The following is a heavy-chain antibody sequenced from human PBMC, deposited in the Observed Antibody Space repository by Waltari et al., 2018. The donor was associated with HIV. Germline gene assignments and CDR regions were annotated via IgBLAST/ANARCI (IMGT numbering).Heavy chain of an antibody. CDR2: IYYTGRT. CDR1: GGPFISCH. CDR3: ARGLFGVGSNWFDP. V-gene: IGHV4-59*01. D-gene: IGHD3-3*01. J-gene: IGHJ5*02. Sequence: QVQLQESGPGLVKPSETLSLTCSVSGGPFISCHWTWIRQPPGKGLEWIGYIYYTGRTNCNPSLKSRVTISVDTSKNQFSLRLRSVTAADTAVYYCARGLFGVGSNWFDPWGQGILVTVSS.